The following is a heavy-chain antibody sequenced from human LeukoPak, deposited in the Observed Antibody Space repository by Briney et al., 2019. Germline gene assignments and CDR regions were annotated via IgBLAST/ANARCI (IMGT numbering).Heavy chain of an antibody. V-gene: IGHV3-7*01. CDR1: GFPFSTYW. Sequence: GGSLRLSCAASGFPFSTYWITWVRQAPGKGLEWVANIKNDGSEKYYVDSVKGRFTISRDNAENSLFPQMNSLRVEDTAIYYCTRDSGLTGYDLLDYWGQGTLVTVSS. CDR3: TRDSGLTGYDLLDY. J-gene: IGHJ4*02. CDR2: IKNDGSEK. D-gene: IGHD5-12*01.